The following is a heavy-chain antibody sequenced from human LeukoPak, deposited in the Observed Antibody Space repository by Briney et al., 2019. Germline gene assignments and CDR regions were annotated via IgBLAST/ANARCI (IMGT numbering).Heavy chain of an antibody. Sequence: SETLALTCTVSGGSISSSDYSWGWIRLPPGKGLEWIGSIYYSGNTYYNPSLRSRVTISVDTSKNQFSLKVNSVTAADTAVYYCARHSGGVTGTTDWFDPRGQGTLVTVSS. CDR2: IYYSGNT. J-gene: IGHJ5*02. CDR1: GGSISSSDYS. V-gene: IGHV4-39*01. D-gene: IGHD1-7*01. CDR3: ARHSGGVTGTTDWFDP.